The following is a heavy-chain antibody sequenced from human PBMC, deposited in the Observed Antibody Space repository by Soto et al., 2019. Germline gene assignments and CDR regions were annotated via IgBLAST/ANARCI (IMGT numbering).Heavy chain of an antibody. V-gene: IGHV4-61*01. CDR1: GGSVSSGSYY. J-gene: IGHJ6*02. D-gene: IGHD3-10*01. CDR3: ARDRDVTVVRGVKGVEYYYYYGMDV. Sequence: SETLSLTCTVSGGSVSSGSYYWSWIRQPPGKGLEWIGYIYYSGSTNYNPSLKSRVTISVDTSKSQFSLKLNSVTAADTAVYYCARDRDVTVVRGVKGVEYYYYYGMDVWGQGTTVTVSS. CDR2: IYYSGST.